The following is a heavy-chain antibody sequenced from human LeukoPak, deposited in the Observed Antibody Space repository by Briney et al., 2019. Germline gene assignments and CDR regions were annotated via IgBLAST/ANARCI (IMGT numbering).Heavy chain of an antibody. CDR2: IYYSGST. D-gene: IGHD2-21*01. V-gene: IGHV4-59*01. CDR3: ARVGGGDCFDY. Sequence: SETLSLTCTVSGGSISSYYWSWIRQPPGKGLEWIGYIYYSGSTNYNPSLKSRVAISVDTSKNQFSLKLSSVTAADTAVYYCARVGGGDCFDYWGQGTLVTVSS. J-gene: IGHJ4*02. CDR1: GGSISSYY.